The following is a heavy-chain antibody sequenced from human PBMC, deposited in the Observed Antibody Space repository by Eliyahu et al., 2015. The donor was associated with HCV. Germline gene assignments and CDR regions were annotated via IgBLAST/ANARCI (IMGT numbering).Heavy chain of an antibody. J-gene: IGHJ4*02. CDR2: IXAYNGNT. V-gene: IGHV1-18*01. CDR3: ARASILLYGDYYFDY. Sequence: PGASVKVSCKASGYTFTSYGISWVRQAPGQGLEWMGWIXAYNGNTNYAQKLQGRVTMTTDTSTSTAYMELRSLRSDDTAVYYCARASILLYGDYYFDYWGQGTLVTVSS. D-gene: IGHD4-17*01. CDR1: GYTFTSYG.